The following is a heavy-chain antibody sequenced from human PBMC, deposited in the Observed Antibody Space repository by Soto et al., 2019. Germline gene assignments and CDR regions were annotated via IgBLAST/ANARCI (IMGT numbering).Heavy chain of an antibody. CDR2: IYYSGST. CDR3: ARDSPMVRGVIDY. J-gene: IGHJ4*02. Sequence: SETLSLTCTVSCGSISSGDYYWSWIRQPPGKGLEWIGYIYYSGSTYYNPSLKSRVTISVDTSKNQFSLKLSSVTAADTAVYYCARDSPMVRGVIDYWGQGTLVTVSS. V-gene: IGHV4-30-4*01. D-gene: IGHD3-10*01. CDR1: CGSISSGDYY.